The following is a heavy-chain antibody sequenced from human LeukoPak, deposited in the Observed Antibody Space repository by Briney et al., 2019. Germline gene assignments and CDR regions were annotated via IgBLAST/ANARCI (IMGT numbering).Heavy chain of an antibody. CDR2: IYTSGST. V-gene: IGHV4-61*02. CDR3: ARTYYYDSSGRPFVY. J-gene: IGHJ4*02. D-gene: IGHD3-22*01. Sequence: SETLSLTCTVSGGSISSGSYYWSWIRQPAGKGLEWIGRIYTSGSTNYNPSLKSRVTISVDTSKNQFSLKLSSVTAADTAVYYCARTYYYDSSGRPFVYWGQGTLVTVSS. CDR1: GGSISSGSYY.